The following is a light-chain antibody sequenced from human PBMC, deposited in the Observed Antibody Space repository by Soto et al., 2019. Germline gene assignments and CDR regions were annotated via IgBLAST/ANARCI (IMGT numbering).Light chain of an antibody. CDR2: GAS. Sequence: EIVLTQSPGTLSLSPGERATLSCRASQSVTSSLAWYHRAPGQAPRLLIFGASSRATGIPDRFSGSGSGTDVTLTISRLEPEDFAVYYCLQYGSSPYTFGQGTKLEIK. CDR1: QSVTSS. V-gene: IGKV3-20*01. J-gene: IGKJ2*01. CDR3: LQYGSSPYT.